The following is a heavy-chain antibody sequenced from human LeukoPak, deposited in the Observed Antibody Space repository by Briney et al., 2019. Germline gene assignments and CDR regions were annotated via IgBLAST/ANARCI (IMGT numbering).Heavy chain of an antibody. Sequence: GGSLRLSCAASGFTFSKAWMSWVRQAPGKGLEWVGRIKSKPDGGTTDYAAAVKGRFTISRDDSKNTLHLQMNSLKTEDTAVYYCSTGRKQPGVYWGQGTRVTVSS. D-gene: IGHD6-13*01. J-gene: IGHJ4*02. V-gene: IGHV3-15*01. CDR3: STGRKQPGVY. CDR1: GFTFSKAW. CDR2: IKSKPDGGTT.